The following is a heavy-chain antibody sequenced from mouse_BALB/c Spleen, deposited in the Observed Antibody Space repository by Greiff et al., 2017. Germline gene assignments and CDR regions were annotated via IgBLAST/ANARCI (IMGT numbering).Heavy chain of an antibody. J-gene: IGHJ4*01. D-gene: IGHD2-3*01. Sequence: EVQLVESGGDLVKPGGSLKLSCAASGFTFSSYVMSWVRQTPDKRLEWVATISSGGSYTYYPDSVKGRFTISRDNAKNTLYLQMSSLKSEDTAMYYCARHPDGYYEDNAMDYWGQGTSVTVSS. CDR2: ISSGGSYT. CDR1: GFTFSSYV. CDR3: ARHPDGYYEDNAMDY. V-gene: IGHV5-6*01.